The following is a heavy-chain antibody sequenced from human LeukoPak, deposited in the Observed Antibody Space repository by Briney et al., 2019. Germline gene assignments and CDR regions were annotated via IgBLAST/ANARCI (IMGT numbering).Heavy chain of an antibody. J-gene: IGHJ6*02. CDR1: GFTFSSYG. D-gene: IGHD3-3*01. V-gene: IGHV3-33*01. Sequence: GGSLRLSCAASGFTFSSYGMHWVRQAPGKGLEWVAVIWYDGSNKYYAGSVKGRFTISRDNSKNTLYLQMNSLRAEGTAVYYCARVNPYDFWSGYPPNLSYYYYYGMDVWGQGTTVTVSS. CDR2: IWYDGSNK. CDR3: ARVNPYDFWSGYPPNLSYYYYYGMDV.